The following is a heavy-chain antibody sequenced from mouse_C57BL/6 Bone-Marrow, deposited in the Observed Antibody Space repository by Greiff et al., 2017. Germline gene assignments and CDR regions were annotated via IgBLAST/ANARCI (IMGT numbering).Heavy chain of an antibody. V-gene: IGHV1-81*01. CDR3: ARSTTVVATKDY. Sequence: QVQLQQSGAELARPGASVKLSCKASGYTFTSYGISWVKQRTGQGLEWIGEIYPRSGNTYYNEKFKGKGTLTADKSSSTAYMELSSLTSEDSAVYFCARSTTVVATKDYWGQGTTLTVSS. J-gene: IGHJ2*01. CDR1: GYTFTSYG. D-gene: IGHD1-1*01. CDR2: IYPRSGNT.